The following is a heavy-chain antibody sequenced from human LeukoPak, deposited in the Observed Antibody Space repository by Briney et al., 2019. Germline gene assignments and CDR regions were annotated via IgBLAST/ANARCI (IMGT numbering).Heavy chain of an antibody. CDR3: ARLGWSRGFDY. CDR1: GFTFSSYS. D-gene: IGHD4-23*01. J-gene: IGHJ4*02. V-gene: IGHV3-48*01. Sequence: GGSLRLSCAASGFTFSSYSMNWVRQAPGKGLEWVSYISSSSSTIYYADSVKGRFTISRDNAKNSLYLQMNSLRAEDAALYYCARLGWSRGFDYWGQGTLVTVSS. CDR2: ISSSSSTI.